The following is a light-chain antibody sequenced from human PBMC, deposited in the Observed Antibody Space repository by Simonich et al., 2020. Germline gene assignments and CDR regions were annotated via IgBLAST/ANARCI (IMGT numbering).Light chain of an antibody. CDR2: DAS. CDR3: QQRSNWTWT. Sequence: EIVLPQSPPTLSLSPGERATLSCRASQRVSSYLAWYQQKLGQAPRLLIYDASNRATGIPARFSGSGSGTDFTLTISSLEPEDFAVYYCQQRSNWTWTFGQGTKVEIK. V-gene: IGKV3-11*01. CDR1: QRVSSY. J-gene: IGKJ1*01.